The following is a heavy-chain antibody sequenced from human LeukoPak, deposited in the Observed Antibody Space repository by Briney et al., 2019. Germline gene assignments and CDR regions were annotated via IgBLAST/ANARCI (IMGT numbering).Heavy chain of an antibody. D-gene: IGHD2-2*01. CDR3: ARIMEYCSSTSCYYGMDV. Sequence: SVKVSCKASGGTFNNYAINWVRQAPGQGLEWMGGIIPLFRTANYAQYFQGRVTITADESTRTAYMELSSLGSEDTAVYYCARIMEYCSSTSCYYGMDVWGQGTTVTVSS. CDR2: IIPLFRTA. CDR1: GGTFNNYA. V-gene: IGHV1-69*13. J-gene: IGHJ6*02.